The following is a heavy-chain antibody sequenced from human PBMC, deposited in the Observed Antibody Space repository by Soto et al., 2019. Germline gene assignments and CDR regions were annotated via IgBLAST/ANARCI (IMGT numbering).Heavy chain of an antibody. D-gene: IGHD3-22*01. J-gene: IGHJ4*02. CDR2: ISGSGGST. CDR3: AKEIYYDSSGYPQGDY. V-gene: IGHV3-23*01. Sequence: GGSLRLSCAASGFTFSSYAMSWVRQAPGKGLEWVSAISGSGGSTYYADSVKGRFTISRDNSKNTLYLQMNSLRAEDTAVYYCAKEIYYDSSGYPQGDYWGQGTLVTVSS. CDR1: GFTFSSYA.